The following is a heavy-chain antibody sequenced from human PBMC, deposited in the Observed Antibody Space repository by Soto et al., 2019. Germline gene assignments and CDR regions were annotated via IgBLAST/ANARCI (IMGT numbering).Heavy chain of an antibody. J-gene: IGHJ4*02. D-gene: IGHD2-8*01. CDR1: GYSFTSYW. V-gene: IGHV5-51*01. CDR2: IYPVDSGA. Sequence: GESLKISCKGSGYSFTSYWIGWVRQMPGKGLEWMGIIYPVDSGARYSPSFQGQVTISVDVSISTAYLQWSSLKASDTAVYFCARPREDRRTVYYDYWGQGTPVTVSS. CDR3: ARPREDRRTVYYDY.